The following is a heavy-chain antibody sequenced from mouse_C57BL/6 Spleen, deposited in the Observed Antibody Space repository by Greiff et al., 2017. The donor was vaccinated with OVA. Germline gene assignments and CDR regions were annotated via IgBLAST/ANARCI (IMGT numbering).Heavy chain of an antibody. CDR1: GFSLTSYG. Sequence: VQLQESGPGLVQPSQSLSITCTVSGFSLTSYGVHWVRQSPGKGLEWLGVIWSGGSTDYNAAFISRLSISKDNSKSQVFFKMNSLQADDTAIYYCARGGDYYGSSPWFAYWGQGTLVTVSA. J-gene: IGHJ3*01. CDR2: IWSGGST. D-gene: IGHD1-1*01. V-gene: IGHV2-2*01. CDR3: ARGGDYYGSSPWFAY.